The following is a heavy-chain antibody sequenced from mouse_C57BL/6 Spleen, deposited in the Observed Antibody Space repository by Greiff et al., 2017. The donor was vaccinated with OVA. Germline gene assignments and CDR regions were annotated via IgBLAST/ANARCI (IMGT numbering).Heavy chain of an antibody. CDR3: ARSDLLMITPGAMDY. J-gene: IGHJ4*01. Sequence: VQLQQPGAELVRPGSSVKLSCKASGYTFTSYWMHWVKQRPIQGLEWIGNIDPSDSETYYNQKFKDKDTLTVDKSSSTAYMQLSSLTSEDSAVYYCARSDLLMITPGAMDYWGQGTSVTVSS. CDR1: GYTFTSYW. V-gene: IGHV1-52*01. CDR2: IDPSDSET. D-gene: IGHD2-4*01.